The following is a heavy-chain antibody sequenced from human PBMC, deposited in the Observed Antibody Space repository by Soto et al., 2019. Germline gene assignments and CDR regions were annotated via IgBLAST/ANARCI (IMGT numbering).Heavy chain of an antibody. D-gene: IGHD6-19*01. J-gene: IGHJ4*02. CDR2: IYYSGST. V-gene: IGHV4-59*01. CDR3: ARDRASYSSGWYFDY. Sequence: PSETLSLTCTVSGGSISSYYWSWIRQPPGKGLEWIGYIYYSGSTNYNPSLKSRVTISVDTSKNQFSLKLSSVTAADTAVYYCARDRASYSSGWYFDYWGQGTLVTVSS. CDR1: GGSISSYY.